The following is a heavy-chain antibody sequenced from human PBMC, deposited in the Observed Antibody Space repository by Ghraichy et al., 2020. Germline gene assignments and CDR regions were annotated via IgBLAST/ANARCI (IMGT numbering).Heavy chain of an antibody. Sequence: SGPTLVKPTQTLTLTCTFSGFSFSTSRVAVGWIRQPPGKALEWLALIYWDDKRYSRYLKRRLTITKDTSKNQVVLTMTNMAPVDTATYFCALNELIPDPGTLFQHWGQGTLVTVSS. CDR3: ALNELIPDPGTLFQH. D-gene: IGHD2-21*01. J-gene: IGHJ1*01. V-gene: IGHV2-5*01. CDR1: GFSFSTSRVA. CDR2: IYWDDK.